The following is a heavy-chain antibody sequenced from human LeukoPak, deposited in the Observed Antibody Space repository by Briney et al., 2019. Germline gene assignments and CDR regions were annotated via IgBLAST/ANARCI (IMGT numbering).Heavy chain of an antibody. CDR2: IIPIFGKS. D-gene: IGHD3-10*01. CDR3: ARTPPTGNYGSGFYYYYYMDV. J-gene: IGHJ6*03. V-gene: IGHV1-69*13. Sequence: SVKVSCKASGGTFSSYAISWVRQAPGQGLEWMGAIIPIFGKSNYAQKFHGRVTITADESTNTAYMELSSLRSEDTAVYYCARTPPTGNYGSGFYYYYYMDVWGKGTTVTISS. CDR1: GGTFSSYA.